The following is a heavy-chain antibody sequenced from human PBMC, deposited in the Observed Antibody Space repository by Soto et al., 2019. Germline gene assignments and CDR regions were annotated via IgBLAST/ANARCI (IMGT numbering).Heavy chain of an antibody. J-gene: IGHJ4*02. CDR2: IKQDGSEK. CDR1: GFTFSSYW. CDR3: AREGYYDSSGLIDY. V-gene: IGHV3-7*01. Sequence: PGGSLRLSCAASGFTFSSYWMSWVRQAPGKGLEWVANIKQDGSEKYYVDSVKGRFTISRDNAKNSLYLQMNSLRAEDTAVYYCAREGYYDSSGLIDYWGQGTLVTVSS. D-gene: IGHD3-22*01.